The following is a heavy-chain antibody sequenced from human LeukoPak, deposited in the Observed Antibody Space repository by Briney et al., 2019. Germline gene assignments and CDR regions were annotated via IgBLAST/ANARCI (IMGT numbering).Heavy chain of an antibody. V-gene: IGHV3-21*01. D-gene: IGHD3-22*01. CDR3: ARGDSSGYPLSSMDV. CDR2: ISSSSSYI. Sequence: PGGSLRLPCAASGFTFSSYSMNWVRQAPGKGLEWVSSISSSSSYIYYADSVKGRFTISRDNAKNSLYLQMNSLRAEDTAVYYCARGDSSGYPLSSMDVWGQGTTVTVSS. CDR1: GFTFSSYS. J-gene: IGHJ6*02.